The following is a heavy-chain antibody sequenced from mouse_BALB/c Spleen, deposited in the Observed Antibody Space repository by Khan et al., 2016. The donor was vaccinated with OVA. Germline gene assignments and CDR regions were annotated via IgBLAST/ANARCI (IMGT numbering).Heavy chain of an antibody. Sequence: EVELVESGGGFMQPGGSRKLSCATSGFTFTDYYMYWVRQTPEKRKEGVAYIRNRGTITYYPDTVRGRFTISRDNDKKTLYLKLSRLRSDVTAIYFCVRAGDCVVLAYLVLWTLVTCSA. J-gene: IGHJ3*01. CDR2: IRNRGTIT. V-gene: IGHV5-12*02. CDR1: GFTFTDYY. D-gene: IGHD2-13*01. CDR3: VRAGDCVVLAY.